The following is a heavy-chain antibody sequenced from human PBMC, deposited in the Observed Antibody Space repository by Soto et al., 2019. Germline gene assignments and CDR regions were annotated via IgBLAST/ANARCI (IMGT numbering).Heavy chain of an antibody. CDR1: GYTFTNDS. Sequence: QVQLVQSGAEVKKPGASVKVSCKASGYTFTNDSISWVRQAPGQGLEWMGWISAYNGNTKYAQKLQGRVTITTDTSTSTAYMELRSLRSDDTAVYYCARGVGSGSYYNQYNWFDPLGQGTLVTVSS. CDR2: ISAYNGNT. D-gene: IGHD3-10*01. J-gene: IGHJ5*02. V-gene: IGHV1-18*01. CDR3: ARGVGSGSYYNQYNWFDP.